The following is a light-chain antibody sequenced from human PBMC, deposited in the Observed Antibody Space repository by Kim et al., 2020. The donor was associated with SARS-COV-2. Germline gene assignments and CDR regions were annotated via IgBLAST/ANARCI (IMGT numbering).Light chain of an antibody. V-gene: IGKV1-5*03. CDR3: QQYSSYST. Sequence: SEYAGDRVTITCRASQNTADWVAWYQQKPGQAPKLLIYKASVTESGVPSRFSGTGSGTEFTLTISSLHPDDFATYYCQQYSSYSTFGQGTKVDIK. CDR2: KAS. J-gene: IGKJ1*01. CDR1: QNTADW.